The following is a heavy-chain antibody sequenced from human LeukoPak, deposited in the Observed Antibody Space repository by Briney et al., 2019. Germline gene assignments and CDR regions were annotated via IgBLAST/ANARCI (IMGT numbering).Heavy chain of an antibody. J-gene: IGHJ4*02. CDR1: GFTFSTYA. CDR2: ISVTGGTT. D-gene: IGHD3-10*01. V-gene: IGHV3-23*01. Sequence: GGSLRLSCAASGFTFSTYAMSWVRQAPGKGLEWVSVISVTGGTTYYADSVKGRFTISRDNSKNTLYLQMNRLRAEDTAVYYCANLGRSVVYYGSDWGQGTLATVSS. CDR3: ANLGRSVVYYGSD.